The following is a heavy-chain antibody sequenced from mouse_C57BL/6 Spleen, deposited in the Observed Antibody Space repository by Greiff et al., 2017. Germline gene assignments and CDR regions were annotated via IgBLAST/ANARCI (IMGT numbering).Heavy chain of an antibody. J-gene: IGHJ3*01. D-gene: IGHD2-4*01. CDR1: GYTFTDYN. CDR2: INPNNGGT. V-gene: IGHV1-22*01. Sequence: VQLQQSGPELVKPGASVKMSCKASGYTFTDYNMHWVKQSHGKSLEWIGYINPNNGGTSYNQKFKGKATLTVYKSSSTAYMELRSLTSEDSAVYDCARGYYDYDEGEWFAYWGQGTLVTVSA. CDR3: ARGYYDYDEGEWFAY.